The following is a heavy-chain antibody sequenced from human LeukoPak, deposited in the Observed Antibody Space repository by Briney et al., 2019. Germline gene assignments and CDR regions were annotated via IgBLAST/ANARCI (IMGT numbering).Heavy chain of an antibody. CDR2: ISVIGGST. CDR3: ARGYTGYDWGYYFDY. Sequence: PGRSLRLSCAAPGFTFSNYAMSWVRQAPGKGLKWVSAISVIGGSTYYADSVRGRFTISRDNAKNSLSLQMNSLRAEDTAFYYCARGYTGYDWGYYFDYWGQGTLVTVSS. D-gene: IGHD5-12*01. J-gene: IGHJ4*02. CDR1: GFTFSNYA. V-gene: IGHV3-23*01.